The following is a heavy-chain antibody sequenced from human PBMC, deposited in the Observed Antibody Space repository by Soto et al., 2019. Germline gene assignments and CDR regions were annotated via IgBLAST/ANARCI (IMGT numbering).Heavy chain of an antibody. CDR2: INPNTGGT. CDR3: ARVASWAGRDWFDP. J-gene: IGHJ5*02. V-gene: IGHV1-2*02. D-gene: IGHD6-19*01. CDR1: GYTFTGYF. Sequence: QVQLVQSGAEVKKPGASVKVSCKASGYTFTGYFIHWVRDVPGQGLEYLGWINPNTGGTDYAQKFQGRFTMTRDTSISTVFIDLKRLTSADTAVYYCARVASWAGRDWFDPWGQGTLVTVSS.